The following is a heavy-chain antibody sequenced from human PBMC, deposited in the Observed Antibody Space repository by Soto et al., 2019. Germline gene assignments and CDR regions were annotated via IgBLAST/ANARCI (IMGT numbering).Heavy chain of an antibody. V-gene: IGHV4-59*01. CDR2: IYYSGST. Sequence: KPSETLSLTCTVSGGSISSYYWSWIRQPPGKGLEWIGYIYYSGSTNYNPSLKSRVTISVDTSKNQFSLKLSSVTAADTAVYYCARDLAVAGYDAFDIWGQGTMVTVSS. J-gene: IGHJ3*02. D-gene: IGHD6-19*01. CDR3: ARDLAVAGYDAFDI. CDR1: GGSISSYY.